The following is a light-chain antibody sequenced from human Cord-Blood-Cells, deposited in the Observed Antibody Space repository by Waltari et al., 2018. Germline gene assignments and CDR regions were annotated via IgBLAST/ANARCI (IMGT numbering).Light chain of an antibody. CDR1: SSDVGGYNY. V-gene: IGLV2-14*01. J-gene: IGLJ1*01. CDR3: SSYTSSSTYV. CDR2: DVS. Sequence: QSALTQPASVSGSPGQSITISCPGTSSDVGGYNYVSWYQQHPGKAPKLMIYDVSNRPSGVYNRFSGSKSGNTASLTISGLQAEDEADYYCSSYTSSSTYVFGTGTKVTVL.